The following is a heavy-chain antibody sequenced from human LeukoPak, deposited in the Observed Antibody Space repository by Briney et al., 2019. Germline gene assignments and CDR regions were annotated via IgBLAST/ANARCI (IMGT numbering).Heavy chain of an antibody. D-gene: IGHD3-10*01. J-gene: IGHJ6*02. CDR1: GYTFTSYG. CDR3: ASPGSGGPRGYYYGMDV. Sequence: ASVKVSCEASGYTFTSYGISWVRQAPGQGPEWMGWISAYNGNTNYAQKLQGRVTMTTDTSTSTAYMELRSLRSDDTAVYYCASPGSGGPRGYYYGMDVWGQGTTVTVSS. CDR2: ISAYNGNT. V-gene: IGHV1-18*01.